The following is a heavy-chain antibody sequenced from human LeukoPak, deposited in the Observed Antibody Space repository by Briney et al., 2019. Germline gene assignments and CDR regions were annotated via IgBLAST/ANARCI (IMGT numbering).Heavy chain of an antibody. V-gene: IGHV3-23*01. CDR1: GFIFSSHG. CDR2: ITPSGDIT. D-gene: IGHD2-2*03. J-gene: IGHJ4*02. CDR3: AKDSHWILFDD. Sequence: AGGSLRLSCAASGFIFSSHGMNWVRQAPGKGLEWVSGITPSGDITYYADSVKGRFTISRDNSKNRVYLQMNSLRDEDTAVYYCAKDSHWILFDDWGQGTLVTVSS.